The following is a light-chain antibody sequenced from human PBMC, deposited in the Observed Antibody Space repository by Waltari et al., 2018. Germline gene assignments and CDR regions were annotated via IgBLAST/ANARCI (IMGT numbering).Light chain of an antibody. V-gene: IGLV2-14*03. Sequence: QSALTQPASVSGSPGQSITISCTGTSSEVGDYNYVSWYQQDPGKAPKLLFYDVSNRPSGVSNRFSGSKSGNTASLPISGLQAEDEADYYCSSYTRTTIGLYVFGTGTKVTVL. J-gene: IGLJ1*01. CDR3: SSYTRTTIGLYV. CDR1: SSEVGDYNY. CDR2: DVS.